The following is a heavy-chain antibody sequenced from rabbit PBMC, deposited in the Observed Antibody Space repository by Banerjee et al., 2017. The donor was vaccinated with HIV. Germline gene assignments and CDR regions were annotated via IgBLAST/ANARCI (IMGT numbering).Heavy chain of an antibody. D-gene: IGHD6-1*01. Sequence: QEQLEESGGDLVKPGGTLTLTCTASGFSFSNKYVMCWVRQAPGKGLEWIACINTSSGNTVYATWAKGRFTISKTAWTTVTLQMTSLTAADTATYFCASTGYSSYGYPLWGPGTLVTVS. V-gene: IGHV1S45*01. CDR3: ASTGYSSYGYPL. CDR2: INTSSGNT. J-gene: IGHJ4*01. CDR1: GFSFSNKYV.